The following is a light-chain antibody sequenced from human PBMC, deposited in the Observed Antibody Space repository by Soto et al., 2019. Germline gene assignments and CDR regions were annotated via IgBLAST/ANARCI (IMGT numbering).Light chain of an antibody. CDR1: QTVDSN. CDR2: DAS. Sequence: IVMTQSPATLPVSPGDRATLSCRASQTVDSNLAWYQQKPGQAPRLLMYDASTRATGVPARFSGSGSGAEFTLTISSLQSGDFAVYYCQQFNNWPLTFGGGTKVDIK. V-gene: IGKV3-15*01. J-gene: IGKJ4*01. CDR3: QQFNNWPLT.